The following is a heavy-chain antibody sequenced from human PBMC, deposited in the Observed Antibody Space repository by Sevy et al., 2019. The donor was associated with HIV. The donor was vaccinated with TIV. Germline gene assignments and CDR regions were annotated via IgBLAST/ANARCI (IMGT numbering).Heavy chain of an antibody. CDR3: AKDLHSSSGAFDI. D-gene: IGHD6-6*01. CDR2: ISWDSGSI. J-gene: IGHJ3*02. Sequence: GGSLRLSCAASGFTFDDYAMHWVRQAPGKGREWGSGISWDSGSIGYADSVKGRFTISRDNAKNSLYLQMNSLRAEDTALYYCAKDLHSSSGAFDIWGQGTMVTVSS. V-gene: IGHV3-9*01. CDR1: GFTFDDYA.